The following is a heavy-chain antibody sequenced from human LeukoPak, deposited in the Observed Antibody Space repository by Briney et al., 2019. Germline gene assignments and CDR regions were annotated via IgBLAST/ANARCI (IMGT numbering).Heavy chain of an antibody. Sequence: GGSLRLSCAASGFTVSSNYMSWVRQAPGKGLEWVAVISYDGSNKYYADSVKGRFTISRDNSKNTLYLQMNSLRAEDTAVYYCARDHSSTGTAWYLGDWFDPWGQGTLVTVSS. D-gene: IGHD6-6*01. V-gene: IGHV3-30-3*01. J-gene: IGHJ5*02. CDR2: ISYDGSNK. CDR1: GFTVSSNY. CDR3: ARDHSSTGTAWYLGDWFDP.